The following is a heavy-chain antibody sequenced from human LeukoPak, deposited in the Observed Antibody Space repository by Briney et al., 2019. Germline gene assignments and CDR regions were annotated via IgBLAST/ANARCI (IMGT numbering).Heavy chain of an antibody. CDR2: INPSAGST. V-gene: IGHV1-46*01. Sequence: ASVKVSCKASGYTFTSYYMHWVRQAPGQGHEWIGIINPSAGSTSYAQKFQGRVTMTRDTSTSTVYMELSSLRSEDTAVYYCARGYYYDSSGYYHFDYWGQGTLVTVSS. CDR3: ARGYYYDSSGYYHFDY. D-gene: IGHD3-22*01. CDR1: GYTFTSYY. J-gene: IGHJ4*02.